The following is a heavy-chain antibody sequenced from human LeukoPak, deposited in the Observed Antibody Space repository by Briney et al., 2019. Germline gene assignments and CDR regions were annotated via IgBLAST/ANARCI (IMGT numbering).Heavy chain of an antibody. Sequence: SETLSLTCTVSGYSLSSGYYWGWIRQPPGKGLEWIGSIYHSGSTYYNPSLKSRVTISVDTSKNQFSLKLSSVTAADTAVYYCARVLRLVDYWGQGTLVTVSS. CDR1: GYSLSSGYY. D-gene: IGHD3-16*01. CDR2: IYHSGST. J-gene: IGHJ4*02. CDR3: ARVLRLVDY. V-gene: IGHV4-38-2*02.